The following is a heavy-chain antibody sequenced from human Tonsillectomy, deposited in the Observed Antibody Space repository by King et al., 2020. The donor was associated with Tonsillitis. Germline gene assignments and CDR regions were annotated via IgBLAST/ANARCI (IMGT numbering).Heavy chain of an antibody. D-gene: IGHD3-9*01. J-gene: IGHJ4*02. CDR3: ARARTPDWYTYAY. CDR2: IHSGGDT. Sequence: VQLVESGGDLIQPGGSLRLSCAASGFTVSTKYMSWVRQAPGKGPEWVSVIHSGGDTYYADSVNGRFTISRDNSKNTLYLQMNSLRAEDTAVYYCARARTPDWYTYAYWGQGTLVTVSS. V-gene: IGHV3-53*01. CDR1: GFTVSTKY.